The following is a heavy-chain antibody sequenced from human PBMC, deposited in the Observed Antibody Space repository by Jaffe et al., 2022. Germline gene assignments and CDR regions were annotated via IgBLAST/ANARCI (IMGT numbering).Heavy chain of an antibody. Sequence: QVQLVQSGAEVKKPGASVKVSCKASGYTFTGYYMHWVRQAPGQGLEWMGWINPNSGDTNYAQKFQGRVTMTRDTSISTAYMELSRLRSDDTAVYYCARGGGVAAAALGTHAFDIWGQGTTVTVSS. J-gene: IGHJ3*02. D-gene: IGHD6-13*01. CDR3: ARGGGVAAAALGTHAFDI. CDR2: INPNSGDT. CDR1: GYTFTGYY. V-gene: IGHV1-2*02.